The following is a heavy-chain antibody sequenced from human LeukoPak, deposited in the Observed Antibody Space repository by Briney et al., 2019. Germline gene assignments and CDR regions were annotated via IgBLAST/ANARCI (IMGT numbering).Heavy chain of an antibody. CDR3: ARDVLLDSSGFKGSYYYGMDV. CDR1: GYTFTGYY. Sequence: ASVRVSCKASGYTFTGYYMHWVRQAPGQGLEWMGWINPNSGGTNYAQKFQGWVTMTRDTSISTAYMELSRLRPDDTAVYYCARDVLLDSSGFKGSYYYGMDVWGQGTTVTVSS. V-gene: IGHV1-2*04. J-gene: IGHJ6*02. D-gene: IGHD6-19*01. CDR2: INPNSGGT.